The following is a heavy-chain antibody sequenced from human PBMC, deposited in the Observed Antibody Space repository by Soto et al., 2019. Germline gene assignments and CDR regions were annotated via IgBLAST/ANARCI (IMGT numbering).Heavy chain of an antibody. CDR3: ARQEAVPGTPFDS. D-gene: IGHD6-19*01. Sequence: QERLQESGPGLVKPSETLSLTCSVSGGSINGYYWNWIRQPPGKGLEWLGNVYFSGSTHYNPSLEARLTISVDTSKKQISLKLRSVTAADTAVYYCARQEAVPGTPFDSWGPGTLVSAS. CDR2: VYFSGST. CDR1: GGSINGYY. J-gene: IGHJ4*02. V-gene: IGHV4-59*01.